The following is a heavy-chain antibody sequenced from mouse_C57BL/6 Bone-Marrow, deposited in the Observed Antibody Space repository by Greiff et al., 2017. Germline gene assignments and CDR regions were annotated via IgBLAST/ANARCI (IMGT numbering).Heavy chain of an antibody. Sequence: EVMLVESEGGLVQPGSSMKLSCTASGFTFSDYYMAWVRQVPEKGLEWVAHINYDGSSTYYLDSLKSRFIISRDNAKNILYLQMRSLKSEDTATDYCAREDGYPWYFDVWGTGTTVTVSS. CDR3: AREDGYPWYFDV. D-gene: IGHD2-3*01. J-gene: IGHJ1*03. CDR1: GFTFSDYY. CDR2: INYDGSST. V-gene: IGHV5-16*01.